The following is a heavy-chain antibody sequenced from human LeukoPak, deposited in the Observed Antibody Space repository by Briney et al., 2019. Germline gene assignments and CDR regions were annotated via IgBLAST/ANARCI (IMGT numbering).Heavy chain of an antibody. Sequence: GGSLRLSCAASGFTFSSYAMSWVRQAPGKGLEWVSGISGSGGSTYYADSVKGRFTISRDNSKNTLYLQMNSLRAEDTALYYCAKRDFVDYFDYWGQGTLVTVSS. J-gene: IGHJ4*02. CDR2: ISGSGGST. D-gene: IGHD2/OR15-2a*01. CDR3: AKRDFVDYFDY. V-gene: IGHV3-23*01. CDR1: GFTFSSYA.